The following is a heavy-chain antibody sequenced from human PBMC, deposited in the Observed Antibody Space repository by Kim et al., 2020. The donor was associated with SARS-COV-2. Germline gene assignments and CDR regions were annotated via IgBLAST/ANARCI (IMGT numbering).Heavy chain of an antibody. CDR2: INSDGSTT. CDR3: TRDLVS. D-gene: IGHD2-8*02. CDR1: GITFSGYW. Sequence: GGSLRLSCAASGITFSGYWMHWVRLAPGKGLEWVSRINSDGSTTTYADSVKGRFTISRDKAKNTLYLQMNSLRAADTAVYYCTRDLVSWGQGILVTVSS. V-gene: IGHV3-74*01. J-gene: IGHJ5*02.